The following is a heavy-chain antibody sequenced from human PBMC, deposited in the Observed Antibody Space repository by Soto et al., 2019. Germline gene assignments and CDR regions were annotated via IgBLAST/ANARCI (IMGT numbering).Heavy chain of an antibody. J-gene: IGHJ4*02. D-gene: IGHD3-9*01. V-gene: IGHV3-23*01. CDR3: ANLRAIYDILTVYSLFGY. CDR1: GFTFSSYA. CDR2: ISGSGGST. Sequence: GGSLRLSCAASGFTFSSYAMSWVRQAPGKGLEWVSAISGSGGSTYYADSVKGRFTISRDNSKNTLYLQMNSLRAEDTAVYYLANLRAIYDILTVYSLFGYWGQETLVTVSS.